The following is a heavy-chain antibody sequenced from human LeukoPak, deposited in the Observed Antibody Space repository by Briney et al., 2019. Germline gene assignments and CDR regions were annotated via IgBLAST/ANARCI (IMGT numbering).Heavy chain of an antibody. D-gene: IGHD2-21*02. Sequence: GGSLRLSCAASGFNFTHYAMNWVRQAPGRGLEGVSLISSSGGSTYYAGSVKGRFTISRDNSKSTLYLQMNSLRAEDTAIYYCAKDGPTAIPSWFDPWGQGTLVTVSS. V-gene: IGHV3-23*01. CDR3: AKDGPTAIPSWFDP. CDR2: ISSSGGST. CDR1: GFNFTHYA. J-gene: IGHJ5*02.